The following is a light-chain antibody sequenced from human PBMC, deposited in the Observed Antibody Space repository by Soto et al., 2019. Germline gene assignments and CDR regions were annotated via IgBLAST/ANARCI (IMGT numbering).Light chain of an antibody. CDR2: EGS. J-gene: IGLJ1*01. CDR1: SSDVGNYDL. Sequence: QSALTQPASVSGSPGQSITISCTGTSSDVGNYDLVSWYQQLPGKAPKFILYEGSKRPSGVSNRFSGSKSGNTASLTISGLQAEDEADYYCCSYAASSTYVFGTGTKVT. V-gene: IGLV2-23*01. CDR3: CSYAASSTYV.